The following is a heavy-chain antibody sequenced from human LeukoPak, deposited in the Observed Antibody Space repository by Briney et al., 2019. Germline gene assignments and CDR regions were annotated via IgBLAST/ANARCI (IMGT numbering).Heavy chain of an antibody. D-gene: IGHD6-19*01. CDR3: ARDISGWLDY. V-gene: IGHV3-21*01. CDR1: GFTFSSYS. J-gene: IGHJ4*02. CDR2: ISSSSSYI. Sequence: GGSLRLSCAASGFTFSSYSMNWVRQAPGKGLEWVSSISSSSSYIYYADSVKGRFTISRDNAENSLYLQMNSLRAEDTAVYYCARDISGWLDYWGQGTLVTVSS.